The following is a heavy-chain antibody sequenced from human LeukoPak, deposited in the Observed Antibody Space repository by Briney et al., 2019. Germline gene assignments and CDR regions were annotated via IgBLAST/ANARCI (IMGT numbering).Heavy chain of an antibody. CDR3: AKEAQVAGTISGSGFDY. CDR1: GFTFDDYA. J-gene: IGHJ4*02. D-gene: IGHD6-19*01. Sequence: GRSLRLSCAASGFTFDDYAMNLVRQAPGKGLEWVSGISWNSGSIGYADSVKGRFTISRDNAKNSLYLQMNSLRAEDMALYYCAKEAQVAGTISGSGFDYWGQGTLVTVSS. CDR2: ISWNSGSI. V-gene: IGHV3-9*03.